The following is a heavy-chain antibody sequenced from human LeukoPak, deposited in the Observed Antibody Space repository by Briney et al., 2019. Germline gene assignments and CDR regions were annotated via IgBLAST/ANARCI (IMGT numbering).Heavy chain of an antibody. CDR1: GFTFSDAW. CDR3: TTGRYGAQTAC. CDR2: FKSKADAEKT. J-gene: IGHJ4*02. D-gene: IGHD3-9*01. Sequence: GGSLRLSCAASGFTFSDAWMSWVRQAPGKGLEWVGLFKSKADAEKTDYAAHVKSRFTITRDNSKNTLYLQMNSLKTEASAVYYCTTGRYGAQTACWGQGTLVTVSS. V-gene: IGHV3-15*01.